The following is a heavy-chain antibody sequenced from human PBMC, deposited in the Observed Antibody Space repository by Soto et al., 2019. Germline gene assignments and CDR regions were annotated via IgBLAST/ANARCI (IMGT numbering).Heavy chain of an antibody. CDR2: IVPLSDRT. CDR3: ARKSGRDCHSGGCCFSLDV. V-gene: IGHV1-69*01. Sequence: QVQLVQSGAEVKKPGSSLKVSCKVFGETLNSNPIGWVRQAPGQGLEWVGGIVPLSDRTNYAEELKGRVTVTADGSTSTVYMELSNLKSDDTAVYYCARKSGRDCHSGGCCFSLDVWGQGSLITVSS. J-gene: IGHJ4*02. CDR1: GETLNSNP. D-gene: IGHD2-15*01.